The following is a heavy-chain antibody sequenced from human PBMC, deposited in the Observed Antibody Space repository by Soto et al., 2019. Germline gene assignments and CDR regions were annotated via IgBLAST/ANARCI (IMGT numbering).Heavy chain of an antibody. CDR1: GYNFTSYW. CDR3: ARRKYCSTSSCYADYYYGMAV. V-gene: IGHV5-10-1*01. Sequence: GESLKISCKGSGYNFTSYWIYWVRQIPGKGLEWMGRIDPSDSYTNYSPSFQGHVPISADKAINTAYLQWSSLKASDTAMYYCARRKYCSTSSCYADYYYGMAVWGQGTTVTVSS. J-gene: IGHJ6*02. D-gene: IGHD2-2*01. CDR2: IDPSDSYT.